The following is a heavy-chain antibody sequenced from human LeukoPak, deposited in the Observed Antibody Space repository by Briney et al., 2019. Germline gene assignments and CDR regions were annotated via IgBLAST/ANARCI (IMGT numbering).Heavy chain of an antibody. CDR3: AKVGGRYDDY. CDR1: GFTFSNYA. Sequence: GGSLRLSCAASGFTFSNYAMTWVRQAPGKGLEWVSAIAGGIGTTFYADSVKGRFTISRDNSKNTLYLQMNSLRAEDTAVYYCAKVGGRYDDYWGQGTLVTVSS. J-gene: IGHJ4*02. D-gene: IGHD1-26*01. CDR2: IAGGIGTT. V-gene: IGHV3-23*01.